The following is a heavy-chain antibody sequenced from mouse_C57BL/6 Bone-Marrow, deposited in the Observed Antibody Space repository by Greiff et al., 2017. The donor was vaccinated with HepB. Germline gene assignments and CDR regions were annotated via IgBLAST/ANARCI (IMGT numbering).Heavy chain of an antibody. V-gene: IGHV6-6*01. Sequence: EVQLVESGGGLVQPGGSMKLSCAASGFTFSDAWMDWVRQSPEKGLEWVAEIRNKANNHATYYAESVKGRFTISRDDSKSSVYLQMNSLRAEDTGIYYCTGDGYPYWYFDVWGTGTTVTVSS. CDR1: GFTFSDAW. J-gene: IGHJ1*03. CDR2: IRNKANNHAT. CDR3: TGDGYPYWYFDV. D-gene: IGHD2-3*01.